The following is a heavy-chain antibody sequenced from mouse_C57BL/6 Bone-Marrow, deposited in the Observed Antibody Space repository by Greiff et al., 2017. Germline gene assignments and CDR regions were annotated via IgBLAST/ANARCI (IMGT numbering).Heavy chain of an antibody. J-gene: IGHJ4*01. D-gene: IGHD2-4*01. V-gene: IGHV5-12*01. CDR1: GFTFSDYY. CDR3: ARKGTYDYDEYYAMDY. CDR2: ISNGGGST. Sequence: EVKLMESGGGLVQPGGSLKLSCAASGFTFSDYYMYWVRQTPEKRLEWVAYISNGGGSTYYPDTVKGRFTISRDNAKNTLYLQMSRLKSEDTAMYYCARKGTYDYDEYYAMDYWGQGTSVTVSS.